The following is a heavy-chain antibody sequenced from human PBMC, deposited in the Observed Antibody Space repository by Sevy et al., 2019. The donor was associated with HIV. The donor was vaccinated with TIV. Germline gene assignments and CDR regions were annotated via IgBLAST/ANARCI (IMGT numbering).Heavy chain of an antibody. CDR2: IWYDGTDK. CDR1: GFIFSNYA. J-gene: IGHJ4*02. CDR3: ARSRGRDGHSIDY. D-gene: IGHD3-16*01. V-gene: IGHV3-33*01. Sequence: GGSLRLSCATSGFIFSNYAMHWIRQAPGKGLEWVAVIWYDGTDKYYADSVQGRFTISRDNSKNTLYLQMNSLRVEDTAVYYCARSRGRDGHSIDYWGQGTLVTVSS.